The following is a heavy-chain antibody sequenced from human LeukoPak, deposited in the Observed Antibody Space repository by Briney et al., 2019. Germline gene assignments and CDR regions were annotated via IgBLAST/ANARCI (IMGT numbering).Heavy chain of an antibody. CDR2: IIPIFGTA. D-gene: IGHD4-11*01. V-gene: IGHV1-69*13. CDR3: AKTTTQHRYYYYGMDV. CDR1: GGTFSSCA. J-gene: IGHJ6*02. Sequence: GASVKVSCKASGGTFSSCAISWVRQAPGQWLEWMGGIIPIFGTANYAQKFQGRVTITADESTSTAYMELSSLRSEDTAVYYCAKTTTQHRYYYYGMDVWGQGTTVTVSS.